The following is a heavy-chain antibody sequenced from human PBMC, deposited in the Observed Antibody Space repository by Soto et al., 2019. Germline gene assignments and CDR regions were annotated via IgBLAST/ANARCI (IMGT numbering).Heavy chain of an antibody. CDR1: GFTFSNAW. J-gene: IGHJ4*02. CDR2: ISGSGDTT. V-gene: IGHV3-23*04. Sequence: EVQLVESGGGLVKPGGSLRLSCAASGFTFSNAWMSWVRQAPGKGLEWVSAISGSGDTTYYADSVKGRFTISRDNSKNTLYLQMNSLRAEDTAVYYCAKDLARYWGQGTLVTVSS. CDR3: AKDLARY.